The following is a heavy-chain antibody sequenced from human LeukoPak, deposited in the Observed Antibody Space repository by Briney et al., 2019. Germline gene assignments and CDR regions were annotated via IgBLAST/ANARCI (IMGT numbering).Heavy chain of an antibody. V-gene: IGHV4-59*01. CDR2: IYYSGST. D-gene: IGHD6-6*01. Sequence: SETLSLTCTVSGGSISSYYWTWIRQPPGEGLEYIGFIYYSGSTKYNPSLKSRVTMSLDASKNQFFLKLTSVTAADTAVYYCARHIAARLASGYYYYMDVWGKGTTVTVSS. CDR3: ARHIAARLASGYYYYMDV. CDR1: GGSISSYY. J-gene: IGHJ6*03.